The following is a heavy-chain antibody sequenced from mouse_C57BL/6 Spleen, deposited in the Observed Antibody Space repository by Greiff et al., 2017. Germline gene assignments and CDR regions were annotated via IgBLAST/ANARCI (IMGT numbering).Heavy chain of an antibody. J-gene: IGHJ3*01. CDR1: GYSITSGYY. Sequence: ESGPGLVKPSQSLSLTCSVTGYSITSGYYWNWIRQFPGNKLEWMGYISYDGSNNYNPSLKNRISITRDTSKNQFFLKLNSVTTEDTATYYCARDRERLGWFAYWGQGTLVTVSA. CDR2: ISYDGSN. D-gene: IGHD4-1*01. CDR3: ARDRERLGWFAY. V-gene: IGHV3-6*01.